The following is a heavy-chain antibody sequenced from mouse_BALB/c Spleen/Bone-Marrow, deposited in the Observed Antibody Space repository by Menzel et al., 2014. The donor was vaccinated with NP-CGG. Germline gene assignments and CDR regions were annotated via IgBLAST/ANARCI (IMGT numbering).Heavy chain of an antibody. CDR3: ARKGAMITHYYAMDY. V-gene: IGHV5-17*02. D-gene: IGHD2-4*01. J-gene: IGHJ4*01. Sequence: EVQLVESGGGLVQPGGSRKLSRAASGFTFSSFGMHWVRQAPEKGLEWVAYISNGSSPIYYADTVKGRFTISRDNPKNTLFLQMTSLRSEDTAMYYCARKGAMITHYYAMDYWGQGTSVTVSS. CDR1: GFTFSSFG. CDR2: ISNGSSPI.